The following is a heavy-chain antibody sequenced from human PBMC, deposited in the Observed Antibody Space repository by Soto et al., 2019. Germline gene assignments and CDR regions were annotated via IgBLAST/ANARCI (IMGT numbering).Heavy chain of an antibody. CDR1: GFTFSSYW. V-gene: IGHV3-7*04. D-gene: IGHD3-3*01. J-gene: IGHJ6*04. CDR3: ARGRRRITIFGNYYYGMDV. CDR2: IKQDGSEK. Sequence: GGSLRLSCAASGFTFSSYWMSWVRQAPGKGLEWVANIKQDGSEKYYVDSVKGRFTISRDNAKNSLYLQMNSLRAEDTAVYYCARGRRRITIFGNYYYGMDVWGKGTTVTVSS.